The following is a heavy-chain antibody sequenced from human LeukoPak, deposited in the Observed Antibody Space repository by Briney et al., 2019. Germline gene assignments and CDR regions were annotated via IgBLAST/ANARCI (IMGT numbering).Heavy chain of an antibody. D-gene: IGHD3-16*01. CDR2: IFYSGST. V-gene: IGHV4-39*02. Sequence: SETLSLTCTVSGGSISTSNYYWGWIRQPPGKGLEWIGNIFYSGSTYYSPSLKSRVTISVDSSKNHFSLKLSSVTAADTAVYYCATIGFGGVWGFDSWGQGTLVTVSS. J-gene: IGHJ4*02. CDR3: ATIGFGGVWGFDS. CDR1: GGSISTSNYY.